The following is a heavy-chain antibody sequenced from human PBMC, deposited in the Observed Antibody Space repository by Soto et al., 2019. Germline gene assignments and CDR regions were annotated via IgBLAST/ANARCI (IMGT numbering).Heavy chain of an antibody. D-gene: IGHD3-9*01. Sequence: QVQLVESGGGVVQPGRSLRLSCAASGCTFSSYGMHWVRQAPGKGLEWVAVIWYDGSNKYYADSVQGRFTISRDNSKNTLYLQMTSLRAEDTAVYYCARAIISTSLLDYWGQGTLVTVSS. CDR1: GCTFSSYG. CDR2: IWYDGSNK. CDR3: ARAIISTSLLDY. V-gene: IGHV3-33*01. J-gene: IGHJ4*02.